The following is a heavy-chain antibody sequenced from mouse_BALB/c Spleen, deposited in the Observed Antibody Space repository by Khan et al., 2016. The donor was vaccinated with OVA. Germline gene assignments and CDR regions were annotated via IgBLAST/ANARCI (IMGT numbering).Heavy chain of an antibody. D-gene: IGHD2-14*01. CDR2: IWGGGGT. Sequence: VQLQESGPGLVAPSQSLSITCTVSGFSLSRYNIHWVRQPPGKGLEWLGMIWGGGGTDYNSTLKSRLSIRKDNSKNQVFLKMNSLQTDDTAMYYCARAYYRYDCYYAMDYWGQGTPVTVSS. V-gene: IGHV2-6-4*01. CDR1: GFSLSRYN. J-gene: IGHJ4*01. CDR3: ARAYYRYDCYYAMDY.